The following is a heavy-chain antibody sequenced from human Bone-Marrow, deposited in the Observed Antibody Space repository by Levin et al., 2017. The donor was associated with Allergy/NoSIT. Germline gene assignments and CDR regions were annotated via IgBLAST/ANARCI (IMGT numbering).Heavy chain of an antibody. V-gene: IGHV3-30*18. CDR2: ISYDGSNK. CDR3: AKDLGLYCSSTSCYRSLFDY. Sequence: GGSLRLSCAASGFTFSSYGMHWVRQAPGKGLEWVAVISYDGSNKYYADSVKGRFTISRDNSKNTLYLQMNSLRAEDTAVYYCAKDLGLYCSSTSCYRSLFDYWGQGTLVTVSS. CDR1: GFTFSSYG. D-gene: IGHD2-2*01. J-gene: IGHJ4*02.